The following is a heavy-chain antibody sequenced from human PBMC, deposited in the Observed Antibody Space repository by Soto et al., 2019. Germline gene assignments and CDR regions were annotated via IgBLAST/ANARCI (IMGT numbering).Heavy chain of an antibody. Sequence: ASVKVSCKASGHSITSHYMHWVRQAPGQGLEWMGTIDPTGGIRNYAQRFQGRVTFTRDTSAGTVYMQLSSLTSEDTAVYYCARDDSGFSGSHYIDYFNYWGQGALVTVSS. J-gene: IGHJ4*02. CDR2: IDPTGGIR. V-gene: IGHV1-46*01. CDR1: GHSITSHY. CDR3: ARDDSGFSGSHYIDYFNY. D-gene: IGHD1-26*01.